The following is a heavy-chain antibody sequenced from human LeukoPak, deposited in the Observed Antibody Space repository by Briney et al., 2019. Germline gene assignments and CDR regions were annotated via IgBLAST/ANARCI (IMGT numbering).Heavy chain of an antibody. Sequence: PGASLRLSCAASGFTFSSYAMSWVRQAPGKGLEWVSDITGSGGSTHYADSVKGRFTISRDNSKNTLYLQMNSLRAEDTAVYYCAKWAVSGRGFDYWGQGTLVTVSS. J-gene: IGHJ4*02. CDR1: GFTFSSYA. V-gene: IGHV3-23*01. CDR2: ITGSGGST. D-gene: IGHD6-19*01. CDR3: AKWAVSGRGFDY.